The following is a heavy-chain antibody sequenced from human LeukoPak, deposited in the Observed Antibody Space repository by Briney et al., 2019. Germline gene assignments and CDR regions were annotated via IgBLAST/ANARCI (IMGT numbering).Heavy chain of an antibody. J-gene: IGHJ4*02. CDR1: GYSISSGYY. Sequence: SETLSLTCGVSGYSISSGYYWVWIRQPPGKGLEWIGSIYHIGTTYYNPSLKSRVIISVDMSKNQFSLKLNSVTAADTAVYFCASVYSSSWYSFDYWGQGTLVTVSS. CDR2: IYHIGTT. CDR3: ASVYSSSWYSFDY. V-gene: IGHV4-38-2*01. D-gene: IGHD6-13*01.